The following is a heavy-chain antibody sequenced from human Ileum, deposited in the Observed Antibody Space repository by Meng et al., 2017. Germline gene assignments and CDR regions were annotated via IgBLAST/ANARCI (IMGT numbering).Heavy chain of an antibody. CDR3: ARETYIGNTGHYYVDS. V-gene: IGHV4-4*02. J-gene: IGHJ4*02. CDR1: GGSIGSNNW. CDR2: MFHTGSI. Sequence: VRLQESGPGPWEPSGTRSLTCGVSGGSIGSNNWWSWVRQPPGKGLEWIADMFHTGSINYNPSFKGRVTISVDRSKNQFALEFTSVTAADTAVYFCARETYIGNTGHYYVDSWGRGTLVTVSS. D-gene: IGHD3-22*01.